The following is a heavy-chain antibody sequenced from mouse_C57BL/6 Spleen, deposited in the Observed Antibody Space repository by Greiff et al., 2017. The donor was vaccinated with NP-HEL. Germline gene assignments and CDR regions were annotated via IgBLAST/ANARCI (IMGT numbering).Heavy chain of an antibody. Sequence: QVQLQQSGPELVKPGASVKISCKASGYAFSSSWMNWVKQRPGKGLEWIGRIYPGDGDTNYNGKFKGKATLTAAKSSSTASMQLSSLTSEASAVYFGARSGYYGSSADGEDWGQGTTLTVSS. CDR1: GYAFSSSW. D-gene: IGHD1-1*01. V-gene: IGHV1-82*01. CDR3: ARSGYYGSSADGED. CDR2: IYPGDGDT. J-gene: IGHJ2*01.